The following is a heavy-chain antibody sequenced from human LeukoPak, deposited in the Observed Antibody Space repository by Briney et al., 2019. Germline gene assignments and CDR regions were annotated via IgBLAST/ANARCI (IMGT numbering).Heavy chain of an antibody. CDR1: GGSISSYY. V-gene: IGHV4-59*01. CDR3: ARGVWGWSDYYYYYMDV. J-gene: IGHJ6*03. D-gene: IGHD3-16*01. Sequence: SETLSLTCTVSGGSISSYYWSWIRQPPGKGLEGIGYIYYSGSTNYNPSLKSRVTISVDTSKNQFSLKLSSVTAADTAVYYCARGVWGWSDYYYYYMDVWGKGTTVTISS. CDR2: IYYSGST.